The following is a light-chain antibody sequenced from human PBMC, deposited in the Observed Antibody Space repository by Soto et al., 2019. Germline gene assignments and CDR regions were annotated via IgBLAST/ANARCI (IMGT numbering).Light chain of an antibody. CDR1: QNVSGNY. Sequence: EIVLTQSPGTLPLSPGERGTLSCRASQNVSGNYLAWYQQKPGQAPRLLIYGASSRATGIPDRFSGSGSGTGFSLTISRLEPEDFVIYYCQQYGSSPITFGQGTRLEIK. V-gene: IGKV3-20*01. CDR2: GAS. CDR3: QQYGSSPIT. J-gene: IGKJ5*01.